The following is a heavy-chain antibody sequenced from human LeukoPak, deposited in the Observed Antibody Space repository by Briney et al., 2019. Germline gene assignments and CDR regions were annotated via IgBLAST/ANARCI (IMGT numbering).Heavy chain of an antibody. CDR2: ISYDGSNK. J-gene: IGHJ2*01. Sequence: GGSLRLSCAASGFTFSSYAMHWVRQAPGNGLEWLAVISYDGSNKYYADSVKGRFTISRDNSKNTLYLQMNSLRAEDTAVYYCARDRIAVAGSYWYFDLWGRGTLVTVSS. CDR3: ARDRIAVAGSYWYFDL. CDR1: GFTFSSYA. D-gene: IGHD6-19*01. V-gene: IGHV3-30*04.